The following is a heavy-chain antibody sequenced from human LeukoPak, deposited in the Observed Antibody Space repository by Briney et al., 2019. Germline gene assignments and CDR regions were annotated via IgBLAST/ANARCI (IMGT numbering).Heavy chain of an antibody. V-gene: IGHV4-34*01. CDR2: INHSGST. Sequence: SGTLSLTCAVYGGSFSGNYWSWTRQPPGKGLEWIGEINHSGSTNYNPSLKSRVTISVDTSKNQFSLKLSSVTAADTAVYYCARGRSYYYGSGSPKSSGFDYWGQGTLVTVSS. CDR3: ARGRSYYYGSGSPKSSGFDY. CDR1: GGSFSGNY. D-gene: IGHD3-10*01. J-gene: IGHJ4*02.